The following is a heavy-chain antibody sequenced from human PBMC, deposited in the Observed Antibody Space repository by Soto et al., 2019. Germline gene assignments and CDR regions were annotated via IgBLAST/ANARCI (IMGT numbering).Heavy chain of an antibody. Sequence: SETLSLTCSVSGASISSGGYYWSWIRQHPGKGLEWIGYMYYSGSTYYNASLKSRVTMSVDASKKQFSLELRSVTAADTAVYYCARALATRSTGDLYYFDYWGQGILVTVSS. CDR2: MYYSGST. V-gene: IGHV4-31*03. CDR3: ARALATRSTGDLYYFDY. D-gene: IGHD6-6*01. CDR1: GASISSGGYY. J-gene: IGHJ4*02.